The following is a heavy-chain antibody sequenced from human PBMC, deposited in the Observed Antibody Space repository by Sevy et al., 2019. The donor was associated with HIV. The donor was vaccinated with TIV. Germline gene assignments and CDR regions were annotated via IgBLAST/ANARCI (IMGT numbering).Heavy chain of an antibody. D-gene: IGHD6-13*01. CDR2: INQDATAK. Sequence: GGSLRLSCVASGFKFNSYWMLWVRQAPGKGLEWVANINQDATAKFYADSVRGRFIISRDNARNSVSLQMNILRVEDTALYYCVRAIATVDSFWGQGTLVTVSS. J-gene: IGHJ4*02. CDR3: VRAIATVDSF. CDR1: GFKFNSYW. V-gene: IGHV3-7*01.